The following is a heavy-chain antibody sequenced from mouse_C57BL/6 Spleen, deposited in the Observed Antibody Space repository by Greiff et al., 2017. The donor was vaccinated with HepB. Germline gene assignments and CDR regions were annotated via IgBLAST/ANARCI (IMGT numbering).Heavy chain of an antibody. CDR3: AVTYYGSSYSAWFAY. V-gene: IGHV2-9-1*01. D-gene: IGHD1-1*01. J-gene: IGHJ3*01. CDR1: GFSLTSYA. Sequence: QVQLKESGPGLVAPSQSLSITCTVSGFSLTSYAISWVRQPPGKGLEWLGVIWTGGGTNYNSALKSRLSISKDNSKSQVFLKMNSLQTDDTARYYCAVTYYGSSYSAWFAYWGQGTLVTVSA. CDR2: IWTGGGT.